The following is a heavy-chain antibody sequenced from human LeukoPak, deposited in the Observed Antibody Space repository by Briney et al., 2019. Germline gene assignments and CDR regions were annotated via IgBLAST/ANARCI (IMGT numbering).Heavy chain of an antibody. CDR1: GFTFSSYA. Sequence: GGSLRLSCAASGFTFSSYAMHWVRQAPGKGLEWVASIWFDASNKYYADSVKGRFTISRDNSKNTLYLQMNSLRPEDTAVYYCAEVLSKGGGYYLTDYWGQGTLVTVSS. D-gene: IGHD3-22*01. CDR2: IWFDASNK. J-gene: IGHJ4*02. V-gene: IGHV3-30*02. CDR3: AEVLSKGGGYYLTDY.